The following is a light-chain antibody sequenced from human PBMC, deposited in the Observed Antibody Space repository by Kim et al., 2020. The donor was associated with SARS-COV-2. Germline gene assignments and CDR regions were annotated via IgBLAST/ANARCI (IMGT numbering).Light chain of an antibody. CDR2: EVS. CDR1: SSDVGSYNR. CDR3: SSYTSSSTLI. Sequence: GQSVTIPCNGTSSDVGSYNRVSWYQQPPGTAPKLIIYEVSARPSGVPHRFSGSKSGNTASLTISWLQTEDEADYYCSSYTSSSTLIFGGGTKVTVL. J-gene: IGLJ2*01. V-gene: IGLV2-18*02.